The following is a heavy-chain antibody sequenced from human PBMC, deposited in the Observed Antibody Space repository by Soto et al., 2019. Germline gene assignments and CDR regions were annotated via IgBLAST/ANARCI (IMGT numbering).Heavy chain of an antibody. D-gene: IGHD2-2*01. CDR3: ARVGYCSTTSCYNFDY. CDR1: GASLRGYS. CDR2: LNHSGST. J-gene: IGHJ4*02. V-gene: IGHV4-34*01. Sequence: PSETLSLTCAVYGASLRGYSWSGIRQPPGKGLEWIGELNHSGSTNYNPSLKSRVTISVDTSRNQFSLKLSSVTAADTAVYYCARVGYCSTTSCYNFDYWGQGTLVTVSS.